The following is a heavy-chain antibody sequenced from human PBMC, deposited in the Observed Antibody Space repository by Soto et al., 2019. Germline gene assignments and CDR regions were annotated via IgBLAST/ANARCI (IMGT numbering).Heavy chain of an antibody. J-gene: IGHJ6*04. Sequence: SGTRWRTCTFCGCCIRSNDWGICVRQSPEKWLEWIGEIYQSGSTNYNQSLKNRVSISVEKSKNQFSLRLSSVTAADTATYYCSKAGAKVHTSASFHGMEVWGNGNTVTVSS. CDR1: GCCIRSNDW. D-gene: IGHD1-26*01. CDR2: IYQSGST. V-gene: IGHV4-4*02. CDR3: SKAGAKVHTSASFHGMEV.